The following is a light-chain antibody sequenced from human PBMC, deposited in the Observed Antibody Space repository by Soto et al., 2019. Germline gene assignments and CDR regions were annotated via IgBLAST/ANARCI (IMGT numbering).Light chain of an antibody. Sequence: DIQMTQSPSTLSASVGDRVTITCRASQSISTWLAWYQQKPGKAPKLLIYKTSTLESGVPSRLSGSGSGTEFALTISSLQPDDFATYYCQYYNTYSQTFGQGTKVEIK. J-gene: IGKJ1*01. CDR1: QSISTW. CDR2: KTS. CDR3: QYYNTYSQT. V-gene: IGKV1-5*03.